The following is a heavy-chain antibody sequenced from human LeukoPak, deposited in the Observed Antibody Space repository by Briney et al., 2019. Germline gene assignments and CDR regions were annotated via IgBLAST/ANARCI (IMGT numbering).Heavy chain of an antibody. CDR1: GYTFTSYF. CDR3: ARASVTRGDAFDI. Sequence: ASVKVSCKASGYTFTSYFLHWVRQAPGQGLEWTGVINPSGGSPSYAQKLEGRVMMTRDTSTSTVYMELTSLRSEDTAEYYCARASVTRGDAFDIWGQGTTVTVRS. V-gene: IGHV1-46*04. J-gene: IGHJ3*02. CDR2: INPSGGSP. D-gene: IGHD1-1*01.